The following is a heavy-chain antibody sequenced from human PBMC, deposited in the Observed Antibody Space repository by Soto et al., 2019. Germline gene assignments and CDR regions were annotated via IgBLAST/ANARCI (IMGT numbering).Heavy chain of an antibody. CDR3: ARLQRGGCSGGSCYSLAGYYYYYGMDV. D-gene: IGHD2-15*01. Sequence: PGESLKISCKGSGYSFTSYWIGWVRQMPGKGLEWMGIIYPGDSDTRYSPSFQGQVTISADKSISTAYLQWSSLMASDTAMYYCARLQRGGCSGGSCYSLAGYYYYYGMDVWGQGTTVTVSS. CDR2: IYPGDSDT. J-gene: IGHJ6*02. CDR1: GYSFTSYW. V-gene: IGHV5-51*01.